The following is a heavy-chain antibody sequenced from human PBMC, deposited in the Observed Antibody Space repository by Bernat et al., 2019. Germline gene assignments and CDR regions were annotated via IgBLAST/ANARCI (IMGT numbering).Heavy chain of an antibody. J-gene: IGHJ3*02. CDR2: ISGSGGST. Sequence: EVQLVESGGGLVQPGGSLRLSCAASGFTFSSYAMSWVRQAPGKGLEWVSAISGSGGSTYYADFVKGRFTISRDNSKNTLYLQMNSLRAEDTAVYYCAKYLMLPDGYLGNDAFDIWGQGTMVTVSS. CDR3: AKYLMLPDGYLGNDAFDI. CDR1: GFTFSSYA. D-gene: IGHD5-24*01. V-gene: IGHV3-23*04.